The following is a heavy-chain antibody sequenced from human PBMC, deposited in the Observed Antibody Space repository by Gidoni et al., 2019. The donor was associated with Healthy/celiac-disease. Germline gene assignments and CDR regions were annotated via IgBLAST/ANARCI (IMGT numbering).Heavy chain of an antibody. Sequence: QVQLQESGPGLVKPSETLSPTCTVSGGSISRYYCSWIRQPPGKGLEWIGYIYYSGSTNYNPSRKSRVTISVDTSKNQFSLKLSSVTAADTAVYYCARDRGSNRGWLVPTDYGMDVWGQGTTVTVSS. CDR3: ARDRGSNRGWLVPTDYGMDV. D-gene: IGHD6-19*01. V-gene: IGHV4-59*01. CDR2: IYYSGST. J-gene: IGHJ6*02. CDR1: GGSISRYY.